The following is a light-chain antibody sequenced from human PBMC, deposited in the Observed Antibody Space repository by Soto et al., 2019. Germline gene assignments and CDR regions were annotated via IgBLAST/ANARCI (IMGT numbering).Light chain of an antibody. CDR2: CAS. Sequence: IMMTQSPATLSVSPGERATLSCRASQSVXSSLDWYQQKPGQAPRVLXDCASSMATGSPDRFSGSGSGTDFTLTISRLDPEYFAVYYCQQYGSATRTFGGGTKVDI. CDR3: QQYGSATRT. J-gene: IGKJ4*02. V-gene: IGKV3-20*01. CDR1: QSVXSS.